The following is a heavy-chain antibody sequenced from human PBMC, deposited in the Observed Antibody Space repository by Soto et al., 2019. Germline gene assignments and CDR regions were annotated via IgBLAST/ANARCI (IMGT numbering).Heavy chain of an antibody. CDR3: ARDSEIVVVPAASTYYYYYYGMDV. D-gene: IGHD2-2*01. CDR2: ISAYNGNT. J-gene: IGHJ6*02. V-gene: IGHV1-18*04. CDR1: GYTFTSYG. Sequence: ASVKVSCKASGYTFTSYGLTWGGQAAGHGLERMGWISAYNGNTNYAQKLQGRVTMTTDTSTSTAYMELSSLRSDDTAVYYCARDSEIVVVPAASTYYYYYYGMDVWGQGTTVT.